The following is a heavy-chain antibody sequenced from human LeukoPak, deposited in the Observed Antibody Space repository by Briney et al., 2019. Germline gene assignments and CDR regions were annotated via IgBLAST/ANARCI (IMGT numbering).Heavy chain of an antibody. CDR1: GFTFSSYA. V-gene: IGHV3-30-3*01. CDR3: ARSPGTAIDY. Sequence: AGGSLRLSCAASGFTFSSYAMHWVRQAPGKGLEWVAVISYDGSNKYYADSVKGRFTISRDNSKNTLYLQMNSLRAEDTAVYYCARSPGTAIDYWGQGTLVTVSS. J-gene: IGHJ4*02. D-gene: IGHD5-18*01. CDR2: ISYDGSNK.